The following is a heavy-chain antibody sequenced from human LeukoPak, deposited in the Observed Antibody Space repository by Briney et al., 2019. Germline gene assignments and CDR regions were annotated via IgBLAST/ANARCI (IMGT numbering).Heavy chain of an antibody. CDR2: IKPDGTTK. CDR1: RFTFSSYW. J-gene: IGHJ4*02. Sequence: GGSLRLSCAASRFTFSSYWMNWARQAPGKGLEWVASIKPDGTTKFYVDSVKGRFIISRDNALNSLYLQMNSLRAEDTAIYYCARSIPYGTTWYGRSDYWGQGTLVTVSS. D-gene: IGHD6-13*01. V-gene: IGHV3-7*03. CDR3: ARSIPYGTTWYGRSDY.